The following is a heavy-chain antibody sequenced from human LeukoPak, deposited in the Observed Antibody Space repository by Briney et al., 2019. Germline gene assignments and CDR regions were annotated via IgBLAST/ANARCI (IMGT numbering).Heavy chain of an antibody. J-gene: IGHJ5*02. CDR3: ARTYRGYNYGWGVTNWFDP. CDR1: GGSFSGYY. D-gene: IGHD5-18*01. Sequence: SETLSLTCAVYGGSFSGYYWSWIRQPPGKGLEWIGEINHSGSTNYNPSLKRRVTISVDTSKNQFSLKLSSVTAADTAVYYCARTYRGYNYGWGVTNWFDPWGQGTLVTVSS. CDR2: INHSGST. V-gene: IGHV4-34*01.